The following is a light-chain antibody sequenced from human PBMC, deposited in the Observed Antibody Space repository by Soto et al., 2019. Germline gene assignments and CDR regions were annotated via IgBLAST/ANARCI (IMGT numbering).Light chain of an antibody. CDR1: QSVISY. J-gene: IGKJ5*01. CDR2: DAS. V-gene: IGKV3-11*01. CDR3: QQRSNWPRIT. Sequence: EIVLTQSPATLSLSPGEGATLSCRASQSVISYLVWYQHTPGQAPRLLIYDASTRATGIPARFSGSGSGTDFTLTISSLEPEDFAVYYCQQRSNWPRITFGQGTRLEIK.